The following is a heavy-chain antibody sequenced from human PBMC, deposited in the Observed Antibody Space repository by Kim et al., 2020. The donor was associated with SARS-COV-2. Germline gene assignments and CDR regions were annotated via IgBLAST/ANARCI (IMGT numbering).Heavy chain of an antibody. Sequence: SETLSLTCTVSGGSISSSSYYWGWIRQPPGKGLEWIGSIYYSGSTYYNPSLKSRVTISVDTSKNQFSLKLSSVTAADTAVYYCARLSTYYDFWSGYLDY. CDR3: ARLSTYYDFWSGYLDY. CDR2: IYYSGST. V-gene: IGHV4-39*01. CDR1: GGSISSSSYY. J-gene: IGHJ4*01. D-gene: IGHD3-3*01.